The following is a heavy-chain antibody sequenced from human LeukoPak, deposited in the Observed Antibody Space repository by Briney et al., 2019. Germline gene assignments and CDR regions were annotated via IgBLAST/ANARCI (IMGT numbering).Heavy chain of an antibody. CDR2: ISYDGSNK. V-gene: IGHV3-30*18. J-gene: IGHJ4*02. CDR1: GFTFSSYG. D-gene: IGHD6-19*01. Sequence: GRSLRLSCAASGFTFSSYGMHWVRQAPGKGLEWVAVISYDGSNKYYADSVKGRFTISRDNSKNTLYLQMNSLRAEDTAVYYCAKDQRWLVPHYYFDYWGQGTLVTVSS. CDR3: AKDQRWLVPHYYFDY.